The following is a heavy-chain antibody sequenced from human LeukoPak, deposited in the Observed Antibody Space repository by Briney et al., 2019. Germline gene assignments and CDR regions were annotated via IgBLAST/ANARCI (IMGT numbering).Heavy chain of an antibody. V-gene: IGHV3-30*04. CDR3: ARGGFSGYDFERFDY. CDR2: ISIDGRDK. J-gene: IGHJ4*02. CDR1: GFTFSNYA. Sequence: PGGSLRLSCAASGFTFSNYAMHWVRQAPGKGLEWVSLISIDGRDKYSADSVKGRFTISRDNSKNTLYLQMNSLRGEDTAVYYCARGGFSGYDFERFDYWGQGTLVTVSS. D-gene: IGHD5-12*01.